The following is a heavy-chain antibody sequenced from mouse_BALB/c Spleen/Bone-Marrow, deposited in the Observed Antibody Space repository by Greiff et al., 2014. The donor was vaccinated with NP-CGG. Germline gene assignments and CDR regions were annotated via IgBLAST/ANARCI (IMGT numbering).Heavy chain of an antibody. J-gene: IGHJ4*01. Sequence: EVQLVESGGGLVQPGGSRKLSCAASGFTFGSFGMHWVRQAPEKGLEWVAYISSGSSTIYYADTMKGRFTISRDNPKNTLFLQMTSLRSEDTAMYYCTRSGTLGAMDYWGQGTSVTVSS. CDR3: TRSGTLGAMDY. CDR2: ISSGSSTI. V-gene: IGHV5-17*02. D-gene: IGHD3-3*01. CDR1: GFTFGSFG.